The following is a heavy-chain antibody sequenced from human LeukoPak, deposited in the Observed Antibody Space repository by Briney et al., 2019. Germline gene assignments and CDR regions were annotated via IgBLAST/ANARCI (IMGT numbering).Heavy chain of an antibody. Sequence: PGGSLRLSCAASGFTFSSYWMHWVRQAPGKGLVWVSRINSDGSSTSYADSVKGRFTISRDNAKNTLYLQMNSLRADDTAVYYCARGIMITFGGSLDYWGQGTLVTVSS. CDR3: ARGIMITFGGSLDY. CDR2: INSDGSST. CDR1: GFTFSSYW. D-gene: IGHD3-16*01. V-gene: IGHV3-74*01. J-gene: IGHJ4*02.